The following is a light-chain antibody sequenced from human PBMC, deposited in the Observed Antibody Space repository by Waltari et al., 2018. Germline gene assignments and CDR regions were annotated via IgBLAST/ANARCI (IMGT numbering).Light chain of an antibody. J-gene: IGLJ1*01. V-gene: IGLV2-14*03. CDR1: SRDVGNYDW. CDR2: DVR. CDR3: TSYTSSHSLV. Sequence: QSALTQPASVSGSPGQSITISCTGTSRDVGNYDWVSWYQQHPGKAPKVVVFDVRYRPSGVSNRFSGSKSGNTASLTISGLQAEDEADYYCTSYTSSHSLVFGTGTKVTVL.